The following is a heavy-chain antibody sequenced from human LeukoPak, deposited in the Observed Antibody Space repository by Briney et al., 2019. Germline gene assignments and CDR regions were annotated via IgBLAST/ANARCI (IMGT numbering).Heavy chain of an antibody. D-gene: IGHD6-13*01. CDR3: ARLAAAATWDAFDI. V-gene: IGHV4-30-4*08. J-gene: IGHJ3*02. CDR2: IYYSGST. Sequence: PSETLSLTCTVSGGSISSGDYYWSWIRQPPGKGLEWIGYIYYSGSTYYNPSLKSRVTISVDTSKNQFSLKLSSVTAADTAVYYCARLAAAATWDAFDIWGQGTMVTVSS. CDR1: GGSISSGDYY.